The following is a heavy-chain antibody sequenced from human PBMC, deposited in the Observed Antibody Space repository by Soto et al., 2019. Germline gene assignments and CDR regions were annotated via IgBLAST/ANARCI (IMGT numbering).Heavy chain of an antibody. CDR3: ASSFYYYDSSGYSHYYGMDV. D-gene: IGHD3-22*01. J-gene: IGHJ6*02. V-gene: IGHV1-18*01. CDR1: GYTFTNYG. Sequence: ASVKVSCKASGYTFTNYGISWVRQAPGQGLEWMGWISAYNGNTNYAQKFQGRVTMTTDTSTSTAYMELSRLRSDDTAVYYCASSFYYYDSSGYSHYYGMDVWGQGTTVTVSS. CDR2: ISAYNGNT.